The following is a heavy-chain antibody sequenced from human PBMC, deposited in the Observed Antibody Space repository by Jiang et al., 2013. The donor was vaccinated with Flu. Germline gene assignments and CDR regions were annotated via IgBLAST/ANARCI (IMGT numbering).Heavy chain of an antibody. D-gene: IGHD6-19*01. CDR3: ARELSVAGTRGYYYYGMDV. V-gene: IGHV6-1*01. CDR1: GDSVSSNSAA. Sequence: SQTLSLTCAISGDSVSSNSAAWNWIRQSPSRGLEWLGRTYYRSKWYNDYAVSVKSRITINPDTSKNQFSLQLNSVTPEDTAVYYCARELSVAGTRGYYYYGMDVWGKGTTVTVSS. CDR2: TYYRSKWYN. J-gene: IGHJ6*04.